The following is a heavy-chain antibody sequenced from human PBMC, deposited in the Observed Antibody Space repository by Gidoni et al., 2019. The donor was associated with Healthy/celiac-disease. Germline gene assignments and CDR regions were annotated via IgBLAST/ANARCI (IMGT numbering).Heavy chain of an antibody. V-gene: IGHV3-48*01. CDR3: ARDMSYCSSTSCYTGHGAFDI. CDR1: GFTFSSYS. J-gene: IGHJ3*02. Sequence: CPASGFTFSSYSMNWVRQAPGKGLELVSYISCSSITIYYADSVKGRFTISRDNAKNSLYLQMNSLRAEDTAVYYCARDMSYCSSTSCYTGHGAFDIWGQGTMVTVSS. D-gene: IGHD2-2*02. CDR2: ISCSSITI.